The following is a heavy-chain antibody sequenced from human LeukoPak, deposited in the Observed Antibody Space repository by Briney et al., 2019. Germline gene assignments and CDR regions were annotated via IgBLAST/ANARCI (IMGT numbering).Heavy chain of an antibody. J-gene: IGHJ4*02. CDR1: GFTFSSYS. CDR3: AKGAKQQLATYYFDY. Sequence: PGGSLRLSCAASGFTFSSYSMNWVRQAPGKGLEWVSSISSSSSYIYYADSVKGRFTISRDNAKNSLYLQMNSLRAEDTAVYYCAKGAKQQLATYYFDYWGQGTLVTVSS. V-gene: IGHV3-21*01. CDR2: ISSSSSYI. D-gene: IGHD6-13*01.